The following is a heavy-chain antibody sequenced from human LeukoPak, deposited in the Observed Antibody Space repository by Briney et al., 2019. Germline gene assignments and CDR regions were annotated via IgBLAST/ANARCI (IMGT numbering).Heavy chain of an antibody. CDR1: GGSISSSSYY. Sequence: SETLSLTCTVSGGSISSSSYYWGWIRQPPGKGLEWIGSIYYSGSTNYNPSLKSRVTISVDTSKNQFSLKLSSVTAADTAVYYCARGAPYYYDSSGYLFDYWGQGTLVTVSS. CDR3: ARGAPYYYDSSGYLFDY. CDR2: IYYSGST. D-gene: IGHD3-22*01. V-gene: IGHV4-39*07. J-gene: IGHJ4*02.